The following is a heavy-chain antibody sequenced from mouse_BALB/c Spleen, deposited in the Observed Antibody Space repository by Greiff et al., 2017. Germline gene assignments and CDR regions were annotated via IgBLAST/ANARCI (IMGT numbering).Heavy chain of an antibody. D-gene: IGHD2-14*01. CDR2: INPSNGRT. Sequence: VQLQQPGAELVKPGASVKLSCKASGYTFTSYWMHWVKQRPGQGLEWIGEINPSNGRTNYNEKFKSKATLTVDKSSSTAYMQLSSLTSEDSAVYYCARAYYRYGDYWGQGTTLTVSS. V-gene: IGHV1S81*02. J-gene: IGHJ2*01. CDR3: ARAYYRYGDY. CDR1: GYTFTSYW.